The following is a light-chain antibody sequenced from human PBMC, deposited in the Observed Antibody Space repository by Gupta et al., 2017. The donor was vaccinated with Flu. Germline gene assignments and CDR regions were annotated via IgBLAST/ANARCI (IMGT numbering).Light chain of an antibody. Sequence: DIVLIQSLATLSLSSGDRATLSCRASQSVGRQLAWYQQKPGRAPRLLIFDTSNRASDTPARFSGSGSGTDFTLTISNLETEDFAVYFCQQRSLWPLTFGGGTKVEIK. J-gene: IGKJ4*01. CDR2: DTS. CDR3: QQRSLWPLT. V-gene: IGKV3-11*01. CDR1: QSVGRQ.